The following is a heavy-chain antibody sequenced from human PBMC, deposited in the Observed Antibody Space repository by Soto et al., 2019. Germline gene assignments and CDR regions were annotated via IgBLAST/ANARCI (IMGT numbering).Heavy chain of an antibody. CDR3: ARGLNGDLDY. Sequence: EVQLVESGGGLVKPGGSLRLSCAASGFTSSSYSMNWVRQAPGKGLEWVSSISSSSSYIYYADSVKGRFTISRDNAKNSLYLQMNSLRAEDTAVYYCARGLNGDLDYWGQGTLVTVSS. D-gene: IGHD4-17*01. CDR2: ISSSSSYI. J-gene: IGHJ4*02. CDR1: GFTSSSYS. V-gene: IGHV3-21*01.